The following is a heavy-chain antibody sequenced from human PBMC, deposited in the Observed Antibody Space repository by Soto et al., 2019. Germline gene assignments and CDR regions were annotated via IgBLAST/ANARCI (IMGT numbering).Heavy chain of an antibody. Sequence: RSLTCTVSGGSISSGDYYWSWIRQPPGKGLEWIGYIYYSGSTYYNPSLKSRVTISVDTSKNQFSLKLSSVTAADTAVYYCARERGRSSSPPDAFDIWRQRTMVTVPS. D-gene: IGHD6-6*01. J-gene: IGHJ3*02. CDR1: GGSISSGDYY. V-gene: IGHV4-30-4*01. CDR2: IYYSGST. CDR3: ARERGRSSSPPDAFDI.